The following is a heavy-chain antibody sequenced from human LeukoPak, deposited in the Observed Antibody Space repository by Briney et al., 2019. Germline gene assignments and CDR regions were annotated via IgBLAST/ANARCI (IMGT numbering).Heavy chain of an antibody. CDR2: IYYSGST. J-gene: IGHJ5*02. CDR3: ARDGNGSDP. D-gene: IGHD1-14*01. CDR1: GGSISSYY. Sequence: SETLSLTRTVSGGSISSYYWSWIRQPPGKGLEWIGYIYYSGSTNYNPSLKSRVTISVDTSKNQFSLKLSSVTAADTAVYYCARDGNGSDPWGQGTLVTVSS. V-gene: IGHV4-59*01.